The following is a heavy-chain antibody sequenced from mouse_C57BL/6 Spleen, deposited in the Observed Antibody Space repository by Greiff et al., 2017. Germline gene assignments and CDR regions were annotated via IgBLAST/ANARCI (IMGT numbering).Heavy chain of an antibody. CDR3: ARRSTMVTLDY. D-gene: IGHD2-2*01. CDR2: IDPSDSYT. Sequence: QVQLQQSGAELVKPGASVTLSCKASGYTFTSYWMHWVKQRPGQGLEWIGEIDPSDSYTNYNQKFKGKATLTVDTSSSTAYMQLSSLTSEDSAVYYCARRSTMVTLDYWGQGTTLTVSS. CDR1: GYTFTSYW. J-gene: IGHJ2*01. V-gene: IGHV1-50*01.